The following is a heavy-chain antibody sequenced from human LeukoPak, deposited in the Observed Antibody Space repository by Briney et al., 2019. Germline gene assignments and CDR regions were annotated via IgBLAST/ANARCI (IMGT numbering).Heavy chain of an antibody. V-gene: IGHV3-23*01. Sequence: GGSLRLSCAASGFTFPRHGINWVRQAPGKGLEWVSGISPSGSILYYADSVKGRFTISRDNSKNTVSLQMNSLRAEDTALYYCARDLDWGAFDAWGQGTLVTVSS. J-gene: IGHJ5*02. CDR1: GFTFPRHG. CDR3: ARDLDWGAFDA. D-gene: IGHD3-9*01. CDR2: ISPSGSIL.